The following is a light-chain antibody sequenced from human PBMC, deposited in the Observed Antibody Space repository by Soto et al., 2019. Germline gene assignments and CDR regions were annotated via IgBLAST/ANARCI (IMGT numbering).Light chain of an antibody. V-gene: IGKV1-5*01. CDR1: QSVSDR. Sequence: DIQMTQSPSTLFAPVGDRVTITCRASQSVSDRLAWYQQKPGKAPKVLIYDVSSLGSGVPSRFSGSGSGTEFTLTISSLQPEDFATYYCQQSYTTPITFGQGTRLEIK. CDR2: DVS. J-gene: IGKJ5*01. CDR3: QQSYTTPIT.